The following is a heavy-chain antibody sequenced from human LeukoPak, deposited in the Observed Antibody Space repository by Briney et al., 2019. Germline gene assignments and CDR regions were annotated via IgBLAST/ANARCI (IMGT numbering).Heavy chain of an antibody. CDR3: AREMYRDYGGHDH. J-gene: IGHJ4*02. CDR2: INGDGSST. V-gene: IGHV3-74*01. D-gene: IGHD4-23*01. Sequence: GGSLRLSCAASGFSFSNYWMHWVRQAPGEGLVCVSRINGDGSSTAYADSVKGRFTISRDNAKNTLYLQMNSLRADDTAVYYCAREMYRDYGGHDHWGQGTLVTVSS. CDR1: GFSFSNYW.